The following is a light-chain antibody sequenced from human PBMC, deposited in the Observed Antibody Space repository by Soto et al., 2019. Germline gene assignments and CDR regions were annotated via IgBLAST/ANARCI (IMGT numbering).Light chain of an antibody. V-gene: IGKV3-15*01. J-gene: IGKJ1*01. CDR2: DTS. CDR3: LHYNKRPRWT. CDR1: QSVSSSY. Sequence: EIVLTQSPATLSLSPVERATLSCRASQSVSSSYLAWYQQKPGQAPRLLIYDTSTRATGIPARFSGSGSGTEFTLTISGLQSEDFAVYYCLHYNKRPRWTFGQGTKVDIK.